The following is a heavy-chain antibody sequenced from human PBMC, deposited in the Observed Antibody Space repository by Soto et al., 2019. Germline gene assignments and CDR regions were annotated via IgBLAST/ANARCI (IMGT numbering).Heavy chain of an antibody. V-gene: IGHV1-8*01. CDR3: AVILEHQRYYYYYKDV. CDR2: MNPNSGNT. Sequence: ASVKVSCKASGYTFTSYDINWVRQATGQGLEWMGWMNPNSGNTGYAQKFQGRVTMTRNTSISTAYMELSSLRSEDTAVYYCAVILEHQRYYYYYKDVWGKGTTVIVSS. CDR1: GYTFTSYD. D-gene: IGHD1-1*01. J-gene: IGHJ6*03.